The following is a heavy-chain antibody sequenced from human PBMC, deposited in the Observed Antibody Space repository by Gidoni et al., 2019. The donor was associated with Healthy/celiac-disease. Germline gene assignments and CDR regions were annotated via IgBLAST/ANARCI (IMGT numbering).Heavy chain of an antibody. D-gene: IGHD3-3*01. CDR3: ARGSYYDFWSGHKNYYMDV. CDR1: GSPVRSNY. V-gene: IGHV3-66*02. J-gene: IGHJ6*03. Sequence: VQLVASGGGLVQPGGSLRPPRAASGSPVRSNYMSWVRQAPGKGLEWVSVIYSGGSTYYADSVKGRFTISRDNFKNTLYLQMNSLRAEDTAVYYCARGSYYDFWSGHKNYYMDVWGKGTTVTVSS. CDR2: IYSGGST.